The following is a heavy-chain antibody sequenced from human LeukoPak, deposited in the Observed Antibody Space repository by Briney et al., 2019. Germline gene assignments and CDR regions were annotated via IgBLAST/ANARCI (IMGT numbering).Heavy chain of an antibody. CDR1: GFNFDDYG. D-gene: IGHD3-16*01. V-gene: IGHV3-20*01. J-gene: IGHJ3*02. CDR2: INWNGDRT. Sequence: RPGGSLRVSCAASGFNFDDYGMTWVRQRPGKGLEWVSDINWNGDRTEYGDSVKGRFTISRDNAKKSLFLQMNGLRVEDTALYHCARDLIWGTGNQAEHAFDIWGQGTMVTVSS. CDR3: ARDLIWGTGNQAEHAFDI.